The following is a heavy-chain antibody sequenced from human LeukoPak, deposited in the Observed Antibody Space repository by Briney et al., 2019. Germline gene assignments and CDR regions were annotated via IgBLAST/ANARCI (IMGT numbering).Heavy chain of an antibody. V-gene: IGHV1-2*02. D-gene: IGHD3-10*01. J-gene: IGHJ4*02. CDR2: INPNSGGT. CDR3: ARDEMTYGPADY. CDR1: GYTFTGYY. Sequence: ASVKVSCKASGYTFTGYYMHWVRQAPGQGLEWMGWINPNSGGTNYAQKFQGRVTMTRDTSISTAYMELSRLRSDDTAVYYCARDEMTYGPADYWGQGTLVTVSS.